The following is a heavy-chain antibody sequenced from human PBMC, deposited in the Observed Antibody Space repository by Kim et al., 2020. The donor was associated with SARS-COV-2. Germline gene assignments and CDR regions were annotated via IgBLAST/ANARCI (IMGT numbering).Heavy chain of an antibody. J-gene: IGHJ6*02. CDR1: GFTFSSYA. V-gene: IGHV3-23*01. CDR2: ISGSGGST. D-gene: IGHD3-22*01. Sequence: GGSLRLSCAASGFTFSSYAMSWVRQAPGKGLEWVSAISGSGGSTYYADSVKGRFTISRDNSKNTLYLQMNSLRAEDTAVYYCAKDRDYDSSGYYYGPPNYYGMDVWGQGTTVTVSS. CDR3: AKDRDYDSSGYYYGPPNYYGMDV.